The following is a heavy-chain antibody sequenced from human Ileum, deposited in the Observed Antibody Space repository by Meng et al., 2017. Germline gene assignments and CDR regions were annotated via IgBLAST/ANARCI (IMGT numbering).Heavy chain of an antibody. CDR1: GGSFRGYY. V-gene: IGHV4-34*01. D-gene: IGHD6-25*01. J-gene: IGHJ4*02. Sequence: QVQLQQRGAGLLKPSETLSLTCAVHGGSFRGYYWSWIRQPPGKGLEWIGEINHSGSTNYNPSLKSRVTVSLDTSKSQFSLKLSSVTAADTAIYYCVSERRRSYFFDYWGQGTPVTVSS. CDR2: INHSGST. CDR3: VSERRRSYFFDY.